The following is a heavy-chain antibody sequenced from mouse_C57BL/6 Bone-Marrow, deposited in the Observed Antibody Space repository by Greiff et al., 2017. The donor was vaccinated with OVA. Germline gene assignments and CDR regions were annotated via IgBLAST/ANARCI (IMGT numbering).Heavy chain of an antibody. Sequence: VKLQESGPELVKPGASVKISCKASGYSFTSYYIHWVKQRPGQGLEWIGWIYPGSGNTKYNEKFKGKATLTADTSSSTAYMQLSSLTSEDSAVYYCARGGYGSSYRWWYFDVWGTGTTVTVSS. J-gene: IGHJ1*03. D-gene: IGHD1-1*01. CDR1: GYSFTSYY. V-gene: IGHV1-66*01. CDR3: ARGGYGSSYRWWYFDV. CDR2: IYPGSGNT.